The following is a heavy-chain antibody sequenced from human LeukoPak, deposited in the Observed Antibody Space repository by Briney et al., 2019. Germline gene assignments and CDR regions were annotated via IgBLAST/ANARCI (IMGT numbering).Heavy chain of an antibody. CDR3: ARLGYCSSTSCYTPVDY. J-gene: IGHJ4*02. D-gene: IGHD2-2*02. CDR2: FNHSGST. CDR1: GGSFSGYY. Sequence: PSETLSLTCAVYGGSFSGYYWSWIRQPPGKGLEWIGEFNHSGSTNYNPSLKSRVTISVDTSKNQFSLKLSSVTAADTAVYYCARLGYCSSTSCYTPVDYWGQGTLVTVSS. V-gene: IGHV4-34*01.